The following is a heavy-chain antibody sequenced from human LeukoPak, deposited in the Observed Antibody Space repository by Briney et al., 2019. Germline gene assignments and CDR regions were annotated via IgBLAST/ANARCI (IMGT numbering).Heavy chain of an antibody. Sequence: PGGSLRLSCAVSGFTFSSHAMSWVRQAPGKGLEWVSSITIRGDNTLYADSVKGRFTIARDNSKNTLYLQMNSLRVEDTAVYYCAKGLTAARPADYWGQGTLVTVSS. CDR2: ITIRGDNT. CDR3: AKGLTAARPADY. CDR1: GFTFSSHA. D-gene: IGHD6-6*01. V-gene: IGHV3-23*01. J-gene: IGHJ4*02.